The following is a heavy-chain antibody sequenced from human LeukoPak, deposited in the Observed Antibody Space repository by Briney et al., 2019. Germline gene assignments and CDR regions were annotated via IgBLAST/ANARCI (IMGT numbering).Heavy chain of an antibody. CDR2: MNPNSGGT. Sequence: ASVKVSCKASGYTFTGYYMHWVRQAPGQGLEWMGWMNPNSGGTNYAQKLQDRVTMTTDTSTSTAYMELRSLRSDDTAVYYCAILTYYYDSSAYVPTDYWGQGTLVTVSS. V-gene: IGHV1-2*02. CDR1: GYTFTGYY. J-gene: IGHJ4*02. CDR3: AILTYYYDSSAYVPTDY. D-gene: IGHD3-22*01.